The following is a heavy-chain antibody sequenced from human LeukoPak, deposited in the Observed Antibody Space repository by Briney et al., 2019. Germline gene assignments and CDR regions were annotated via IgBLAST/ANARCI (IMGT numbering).Heavy chain of an antibody. CDR1: GYTLTSYG. J-gene: IGHJ4*02. CDR3: ARDPAFRGAQMEY. D-gene: IGHD3-10*01. V-gene: IGHV1-18*01. Sequence: ASVKVSCKASGYTLTSYGFSWVRQAPGQGLEWIGWISGYNGNTNYAQNLQGRVTMTIDTSTSTAYMEPRSLRSDDTAVYYCARDPAFRGAQMEYWGQGTLVTVSS. CDR2: ISGYNGNT.